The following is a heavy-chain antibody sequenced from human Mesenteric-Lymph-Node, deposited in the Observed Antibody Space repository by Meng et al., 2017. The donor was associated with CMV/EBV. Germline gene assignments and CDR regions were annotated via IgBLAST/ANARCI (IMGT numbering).Heavy chain of an antibody. CDR3: ARMWLDRWAFDF. CDR1: GYNFATYW. D-gene: IGHD6-19*01. Sequence: SCKGSGYNFATYWIGWVRQRPGKGLEWMGITYPGDSDTRYRPSFQGQVTISADKSISTAYVQWSSLKASDTAIYYCARMWLDRWAFDFWGQGTLVTDSS. CDR2: TYPGDSDT. J-gene: IGHJ4*02. V-gene: IGHV5-51*01.